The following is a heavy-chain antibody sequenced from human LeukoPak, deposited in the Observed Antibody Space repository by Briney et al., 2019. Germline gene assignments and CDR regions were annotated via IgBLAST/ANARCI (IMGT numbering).Heavy chain of an antibody. D-gene: IGHD2-21*02. CDR1: GFAFSSYG. Sequence: GGSLRLSCAASGFAFSSYGMTWVRQAPGKGLEWVSSTSAGGGSTYYADSVKGRFTISRDNSKNTLYLQMNSLRDEDTAVYYCAKGGGYCGGDCYRNWFDPWGQGTLVTVSS. J-gene: IGHJ5*02. V-gene: IGHV3-23*01. CDR3: AKGGGYCGGDCYRNWFDP. CDR2: TSAGGGST.